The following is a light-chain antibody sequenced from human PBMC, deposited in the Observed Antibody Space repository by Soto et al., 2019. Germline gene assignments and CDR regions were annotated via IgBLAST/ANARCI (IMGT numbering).Light chain of an antibody. V-gene: IGKV3-20*01. J-gene: IGKJ1*01. Sequence: EIVLTQSPATLSLSPGEIATLYFRASQSLSSSQLAWYQQKPGQAPRLLIHDASSRATGISDRFTGSGSGTDFTLTITTLEPEDFAVYYCQQYGSSPRTFGLGTKVDIK. CDR3: QQYGSSPRT. CDR2: DAS. CDR1: QSLSSSQ.